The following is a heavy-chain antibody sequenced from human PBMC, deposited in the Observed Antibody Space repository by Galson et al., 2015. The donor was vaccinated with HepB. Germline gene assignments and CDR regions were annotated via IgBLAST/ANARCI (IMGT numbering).Heavy chain of an antibody. CDR3: ARRYCTGGSCSFDY. D-gene: IGHD2-15*01. V-gene: IGHV1-3*01. CDR2: INAGNDNT. CDR1: GYTFTSYG. Sequence: SGAEVKKPGASVQVSCKASGYTFTSYGMHWVRQAPGQRLEWMGSINAGNDNTKYSQKFQGRVTITRDTSASTAYMELSSLRSEDTAVYYCARRYCTGGSCSFDYWGQGTLVTVSS. J-gene: IGHJ4*02.